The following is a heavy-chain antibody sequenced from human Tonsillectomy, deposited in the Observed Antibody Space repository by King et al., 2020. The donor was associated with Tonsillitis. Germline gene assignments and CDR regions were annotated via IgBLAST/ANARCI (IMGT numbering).Heavy chain of an antibody. V-gene: IGHV1-46*02. Sequence: QLVQSGAEVKKPGASVKISCKASGYTFEDYYIHWVRQAPGQGLEWMGMINPSGAAATYAQKFQDRVTMTRETSTKTFYMDMRDVILEDTAVYSCAREAPGNSGYSPDLWGQGTLVSVSS. CDR3: AREAPGNSGYSPDL. CDR1: GYTFEDYY. J-gene: IGHJ5*02. D-gene: IGHD3-22*01. CDR2: INPSGAAA.